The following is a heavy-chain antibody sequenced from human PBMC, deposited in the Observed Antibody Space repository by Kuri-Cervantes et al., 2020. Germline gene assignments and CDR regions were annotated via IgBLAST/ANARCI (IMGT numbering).Heavy chain of an antibody. CDR3: ARVPVVYGDYYYYYLDF. V-gene: IGHV1-69*10. Sequence: SVKVSCKASGDTFSSYAISWVRQAPGQGLEWMGGIIPYIGNTNYAQKFQGRVTITTDTSTSTAYMELSRLRSDDTAVYYCARVPVVYGDYYYYYLDFWGKGTMVTVSS. J-gene: IGHJ6*03. CDR2: IIPYIGNT. D-gene: IGHD2-8*01. CDR1: GDTFSSYA.